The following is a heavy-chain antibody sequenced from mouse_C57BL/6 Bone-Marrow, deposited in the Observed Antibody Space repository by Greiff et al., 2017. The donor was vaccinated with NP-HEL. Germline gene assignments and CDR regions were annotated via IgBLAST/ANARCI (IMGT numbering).Heavy chain of an antibody. CDR3: ARHLLGFAY. D-gene: IGHD1-1*01. Sequence: EVHLVESGGDLVKPGGSLKLSCAASGFTFSSYGMSWVRQTPDKRLEWVATISSGGSYTYYPDSVKGRFTIARDNAKNTLYLQMSSLKSEDTAMYYCARHLLGFAYWGQGTLVTVSA. J-gene: IGHJ3*01. V-gene: IGHV5-6*01. CDR1: GFTFSSYG. CDR2: ISSGGSYT.